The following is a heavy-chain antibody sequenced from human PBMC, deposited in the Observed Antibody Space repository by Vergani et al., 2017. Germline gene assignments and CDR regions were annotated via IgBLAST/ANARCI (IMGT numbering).Heavy chain of an antibody. CDR3: AKEGRPNSDYGYFDY. CDR1: GFSFNTYG. J-gene: IGHJ4*02. V-gene: IGHV3-30*02. CDR2: LGYNGRSK. Sequence: VQLVETGGGVVPPGGSLTLYCATSGFSFNTYGAHWVRQAPGKGMGWVGFLGYNGRSKYNVDSVKGRFTICRDTSKKTLSLQMRSLRADDTDVYYCAKEGRPNSDYGYFDYWGQGTLVTVSS. D-gene: IGHD4-17*01.